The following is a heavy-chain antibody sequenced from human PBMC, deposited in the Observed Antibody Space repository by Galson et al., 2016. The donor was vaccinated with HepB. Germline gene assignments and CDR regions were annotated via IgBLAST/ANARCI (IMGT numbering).Heavy chain of an antibody. V-gene: IGHV3-33*01. CDR3: ARGAAYYDRSGYPDY. J-gene: IGHJ4*02. Sequence: SLRLSCAASGFTFTDYGIHWVRQAPGKGLEWVAVIWYGGTNKYYADSVTGRFTISRDQSENVMYLQMNSLRADDTAVYYCARGAAYYDRSGYPDYWGQGPLVTVSS. D-gene: IGHD3-22*01. CDR1: GFTFTDYG. CDR2: IWYGGTNK.